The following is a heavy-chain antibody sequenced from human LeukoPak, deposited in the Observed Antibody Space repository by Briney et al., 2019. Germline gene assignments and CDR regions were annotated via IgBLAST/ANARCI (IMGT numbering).Heavy chain of an antibody. CDR3: ATYGSGYYFDY. Sequence: KASETLSLTCAVYGGSFSGYYWSWIRQPPGKGLEWIGEINHSGGTNYNPSLKSRVTISVDTSKNQFSLKLSSVTAADTAVYYCATYGSGYYFDYWGQGTLVTVSS. CDR2: INHSGGT. D-gene: IGHD3-10*01. CDR1: GGSFSGYY. V-gene: IGHV4-34*01. J-gene: IGHJ4*02.